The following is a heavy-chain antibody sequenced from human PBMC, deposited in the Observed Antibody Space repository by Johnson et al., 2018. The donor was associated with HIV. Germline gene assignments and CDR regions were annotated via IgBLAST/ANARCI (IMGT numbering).Heavy chain of an antibody. Sequence: VQLVESGGGVVQPGRSLRLSCAASGFTFDDYAMHWVRQAPGKGLEWVSGISWNSGNKGYVDSVKGRFTISRDNAKNSLYLQMNSLRTEDTAIYYCARDTPAWGLLPPIGAFDVWGQGTMVTVSS. J-gene: IGHJ3*01. CDR3: ARDTPAWGLLPPIGAFDV. V-gene: IGHV3-9*01. D-gene: IGHD7-27*01. CDR2: ISWNSGNK. CDR1: GFTFDDYA.